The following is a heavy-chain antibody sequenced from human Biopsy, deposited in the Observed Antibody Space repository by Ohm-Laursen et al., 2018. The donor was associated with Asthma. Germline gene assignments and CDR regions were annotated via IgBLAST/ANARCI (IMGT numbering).Heavy chain of an antibody. CDR3: ARGDSSNWSHYYFDY. Sequence: SLRLSCAASGFSFSDYYMTWMRQAPGKGLEWVSSISSSGSTTYPAESVKGRFTISRDNAQKSLFLQMGSLRVEDTAVYYCARGDSSNWSHYYFDYWGQGTLVTVSS. CDR2: ISSSGSTT. V-gene: IGHV3-11*01. D-gene: IGHD3-22*01. J-gene: IGHJ4*02. CDR1: GFSFSDYY.